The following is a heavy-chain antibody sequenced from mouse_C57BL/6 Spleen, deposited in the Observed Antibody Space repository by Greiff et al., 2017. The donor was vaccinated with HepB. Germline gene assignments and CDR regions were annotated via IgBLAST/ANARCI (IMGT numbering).Heavy chain of an antibody. Sequence: VQGVESGPELVKPGASVKISCKASGYAFSSSWLNWVKQRPGKGLEWIGRNYPGDGDTNYNGKFKGKATLTADKSSSTAYMQLSSLTSEDSAVYFCARAYYYGSSYDAMDYWGQGTSVTVSS. J-gene: IGHJ4*01. CDR2: NYPGDGDT. CDR1: GYAFSSSW. D-gene: IGHD1-1*01. CDR3: ARAYYYGSSYDAMDY. V-gene: IGHV1-82*01.